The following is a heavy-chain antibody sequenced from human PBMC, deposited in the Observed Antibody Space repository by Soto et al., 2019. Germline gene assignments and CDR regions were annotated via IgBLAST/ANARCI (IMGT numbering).Heavy chain of an antibody. V-gene: IGHV4-4*02. Sequence: SETLSLTCAVSGGSISSINWWRWVRQPPGKGLEWIEEIYHSGSTNYNPSLKSRVTISVDKSKNQFSLKLSSVTAADTAVYYCARDGGYCISTSCYSHYYGMDVWGQGTTVTVSS. J-gene: IGHJ6*02. CDR3: ARDGGYCISTSCYSHYYGMDV. CDR1: GGSISSINW. CDR2: IYHSGST. D-gene: IGHD2-2*02.